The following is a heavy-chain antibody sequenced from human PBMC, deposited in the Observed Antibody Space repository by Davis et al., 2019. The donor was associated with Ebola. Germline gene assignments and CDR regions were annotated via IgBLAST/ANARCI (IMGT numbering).Heavy chain of an antibody. J-gene: IGHJ6*03. D-gene: IGHD2/OR15-2a*01. Sequence: GESLKTSCAGTGFRFNAYAMNWVRQAPGKGLEWVSAISGRGDTTYYTDSVRGRFTISRDNSKNTLFLQMNGLRAEDTAVYYCAFPRGKIAYYYYYMDVWGKGTSVTVSS. CDR3: AFPRGKIAYYYYYMDV. CDR1: GFRFNAYA. CDR2: ISGRGDTT. V-gene: IGHV3-23*01.